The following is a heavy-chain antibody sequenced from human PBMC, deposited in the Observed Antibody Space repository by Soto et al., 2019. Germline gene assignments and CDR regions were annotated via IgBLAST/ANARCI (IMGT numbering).Heavy chain of an antibody. CDR1: GFTFGDYA. CDR2: IRSKAYGGTT. D-gene: IGHD4-4*01. J-gene: IGHJ4*01. CDR3: TRWGNYVPFDY. Sequence: HPGGSLRLSCTASGFTFGDYAMSWVRQAPGKGLEWVGFIRSKAYGGTTEYAASVKGRFTISRDDSKSIAYLQMNSLKTEDTAVYYCTRWGNYVPFDYWGQGTLVTVSS. V-gene: IGHV3-49*04.